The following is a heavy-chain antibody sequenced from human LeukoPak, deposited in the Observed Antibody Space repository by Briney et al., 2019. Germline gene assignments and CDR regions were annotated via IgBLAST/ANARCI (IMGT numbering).Heavy chain of an antibody. D-gene: IGHD3-10*01. CDR3: ASTRGEYFDY. CDR1: GGSISSYY. CDR2: IYYCWST. J-gene: IGHJ4*02. V-gene: IGHV4-59*08. Sequence: SDTLSLTCSVSGGSISSYYWSWIRQPPGRGLEGIGYIYYCWSTNYNPSLKSRVTISVDTSKNQSSLKLSSVTVADTAVYYCASTRGEYFDYWGQGTLVTVSS.